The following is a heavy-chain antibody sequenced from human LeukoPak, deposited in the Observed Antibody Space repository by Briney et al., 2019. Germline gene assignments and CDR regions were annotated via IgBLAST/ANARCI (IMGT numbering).Heavy chain of an antibody. V-gene: IGHV1-2*02. CDR2: INPNSGGT. CDR1: GYTFTGYY. CDR3: ARDTGYDSSGYNWFDP. J-gene: IGHJ5*02. D-gene: IGHD3-22*01. Sequence: ASVKVSCKASGYTFTGYYMHWVRQAPGQGLEWMGWINPNSGGTNYAQKFQGRVTMTRDTSISTAYMELSRLRSDDTAVYYCARDTGYDSSGYNWFDPWGQGTRVTVSS.